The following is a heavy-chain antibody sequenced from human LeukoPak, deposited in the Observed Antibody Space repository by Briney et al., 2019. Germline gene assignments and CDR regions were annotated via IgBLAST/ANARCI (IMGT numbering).Heavy chain of an antibody. CDR2: IYYSGST. Sequence: SETLSLTCTVSGGSISSHYWSWIRQPPGKGLEWIGYIYYSGSTNYNPSLKSRVTISVDTSKNQFSLKLSSVTAADTAVYYCARDVDSHAWFDPWGQGTLVTVSS. J-gene: IGHJ5*02. CDR1: GGSISSHY. D-gene: IGHD2-21*01. CDR3: ARDVDSHAWFDP. V-gene: IGHV4-59*11.